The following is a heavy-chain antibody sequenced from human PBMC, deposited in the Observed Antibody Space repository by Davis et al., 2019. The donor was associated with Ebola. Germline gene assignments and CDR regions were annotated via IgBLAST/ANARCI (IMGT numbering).Heavy chain of an antibody. CDR2: LGTSADT. J-gene: IGHJ6*04. Sequence: PGGSLRLSCAASGFVFRNYVMSWVRQAPGKGLEWVSTLGTSADTYYADSVKGRFTISRDNSKNTLYLQMNSLRAEDTAVYYCAKDGLEEYYYYYGMDVWGKGTTVTVSS. CDR1: GFVFRNYV. V-gene: IGHV3-23*01. CDR3: AKDGLEEYYYYYGMDV. D-gene: IGHD3/OR15-3a*01.